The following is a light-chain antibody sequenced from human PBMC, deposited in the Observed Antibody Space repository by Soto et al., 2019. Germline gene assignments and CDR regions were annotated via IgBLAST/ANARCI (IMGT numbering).Light chain of an antibody. V-gene: IGLV2-14*01. CDR3: SSYTSSSTRV. Sequence: QSVLAQPASVSGSPGQSITISCTGTSSDVGGYNSVSWYQQHPGKAPKLVIYEVTNQPSGISNRFSGSKSGNTASLTISGLQAEDEADYYCSSYTSSSTRVFGTGTRSPS. CDR1: SSDVGGYNS. CDR2: EVT. J-gene: IGLJ1*01.